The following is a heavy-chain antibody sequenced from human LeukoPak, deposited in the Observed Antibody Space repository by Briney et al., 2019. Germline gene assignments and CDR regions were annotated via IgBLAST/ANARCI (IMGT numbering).Heavy chain of an antibody. J-gene: IGHJ1*01. CDR3: ARGGFPRYFRH. D-gene: IGHD3-10*01. Sequence: SGTLSLTCAVSGGSISSSNWWSWVRQPPGKGLEWIGYIYYSGSTNYNPSLKSRVTISVDTSKNQFSLKLSSVTAADTAVYYCARGGFPRYFRHWGQGTLVTVSS. CDR1: GGSISSSNW. CDR2: IYYSGST. V-gene: IGHV4-4*02.